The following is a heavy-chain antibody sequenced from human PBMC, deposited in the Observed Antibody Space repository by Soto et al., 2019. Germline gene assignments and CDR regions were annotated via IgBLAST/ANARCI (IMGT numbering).Heavy chain of an antibody. CDR2: IKSKTDGGTT. J-gene: IGHJ4*02. CDR1: SVSNAW. CDR3: ATDALLWFGAYDY. V-gene: IGHV3-15*07. D-gene: IGHD3-10*01. Sequence: SVSNAWMTWVRQAPGKGLEWVGRIKSKTDGGTTDYAAPVKGRFTISRDDSKNTLYLQMNSLKTEDTAVYYCATDALLWFGAYDYWGQGTLVTVSS.